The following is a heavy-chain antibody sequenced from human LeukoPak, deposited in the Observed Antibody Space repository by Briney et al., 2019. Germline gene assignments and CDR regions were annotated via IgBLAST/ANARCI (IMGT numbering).Heavy chain of an antibody. CDR1: GYTFTGYG. D-gene: IGHD6-13*01. Sequence: GASVKVSCKASGYTFTGYGISWVRQAPGQGLEWMGWISAYNGNTNYAQKLQGRVTMTTDTSTSTAYMELRSLRSDDTAVYYCAREISSSSWYAQSTRLLDYWGQGTLVTVSS. J-gene: IGHJ4*02. CDR3: AREISSSSWYAQSTRLLDY. CDR2: ISAYNGNT. V-gene: IGHV1-18*01.